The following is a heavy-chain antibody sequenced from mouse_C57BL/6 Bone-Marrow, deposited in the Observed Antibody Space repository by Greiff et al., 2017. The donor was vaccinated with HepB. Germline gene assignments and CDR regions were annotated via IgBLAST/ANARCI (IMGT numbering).Heavy chain of an antibody. D-gene: IGHD3-2*02. CDR1: GFTFSSYG. Sequence: EVKLVESGGDLVKPGGSLKLSCAASGFTFSSYGMSWVRQTPDKRLEWVATISSGGSYTYYPDSVKGRYTISRDNAKNTLYMQMSSLKSEDTAMYYCERRGAAQATYYYAMDYWGQGTSVTVSS. CDR3: ERRGAAQATYYYAMDY. J-gene: IGHJ4*01. CDR2: ISSGGSYT. V-gene: IGHV5-6*02.